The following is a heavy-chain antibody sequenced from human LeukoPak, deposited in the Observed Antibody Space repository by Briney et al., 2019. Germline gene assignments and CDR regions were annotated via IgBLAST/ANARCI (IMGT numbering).Heavy chain of an antibody. Sequence: ASVKVSCKASGYAFTGYYMHWVRQAPGQGLEWMGWINPNSGGTNYAQKFQGRVTMTRDTSISTAYMELSRLRSDDTAVYYCAALMTTVVHTFDYWGQGTLATVSS. CDR3: AALMTTVVHTFDY. D-gene: IGHD4-23*01. CDR1: GYAFTGYY. CDR2: INPNSGGT. V-gene: IGHV1-2*02. J-gene: IGHJ4*02.